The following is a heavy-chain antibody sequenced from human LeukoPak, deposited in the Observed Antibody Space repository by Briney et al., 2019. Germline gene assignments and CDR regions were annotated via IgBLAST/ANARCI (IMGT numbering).Heavy chain of an antibody. CDR1: GFTFSSYV. V-gene: IGHV3-30*04. Sequence: PGGSLGLSCAASGFTFSSYVMHWVRQAPGKGLEWVAIISYDGSNEYYADSVKGRFTISRDNAKNSLYLQMNSLRAEDTAVYYCVRVGGAFDLWGQGTRVSVSS. D-gene: IGHD3-16*01. CDR3: VRVGGAFDL. J-gene: IGHJ3*01. CDR2: ISYDGSNE.